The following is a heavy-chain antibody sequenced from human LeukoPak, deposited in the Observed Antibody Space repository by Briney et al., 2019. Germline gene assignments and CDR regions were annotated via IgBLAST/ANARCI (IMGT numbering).Heavy chain of an antibody. CDR3: FGGSGYNSDY. CDR1: GFTFSSYA. J-gene: IGHJ4*02. CDR2: ISGSGGNT. V-gene: IGHV3-23*01. Sequence: GGSLRLSCVASGFTFSSYAMNWVRQAPGKGLEWVSLISGSGGNTYYADSVKGRFTISRDNSKNTLYLQMNSLRAEDTALYSCFGGSGYNSDYWGQGTLVTVSP. D-gene: IGHD3-22*01.